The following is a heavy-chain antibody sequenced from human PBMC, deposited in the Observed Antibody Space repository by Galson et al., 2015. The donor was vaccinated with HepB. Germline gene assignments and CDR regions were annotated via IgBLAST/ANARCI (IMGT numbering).Heavy chain of an antibody. Sequence: SLRLSCAASGFTFSSYGMHWVRQAPGKGLEWVAVISYDGSNKYYADSVKGRFTISRDNSKNTLYLQMNSLRAEDTAVYYCAKSVNGYCSSTSCYTLDYWGQGTLVTVSS. CDR1: GFTFSSYG. V-gene: IGHV3-30*18. D-gene: IGHD2-2*02. CDR3: AKSVNGYCSSTSCYTLDY. CDR2: ISYDGSNK. J-gene: IGHJ4*02.